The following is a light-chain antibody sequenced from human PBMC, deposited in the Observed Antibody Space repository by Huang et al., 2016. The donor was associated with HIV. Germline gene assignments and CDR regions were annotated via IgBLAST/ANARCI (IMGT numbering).Light chain of an antibody. CDR2: SAS. CDR3: QQYYLYPWT. Sequence: AIRITQSPSSPSASTGDRVTITCRASQDVSNYLAWYQQKPGRAPNLVMYSASTLQVGVPSRFSGNGSATDFSLTISCLQSEDFATYYCQQYYLYPWTFGQGTKVEI. CDR1: QDVSNY. V-gene: IGKV1-8*01. J-gene: IGKJ1*01.